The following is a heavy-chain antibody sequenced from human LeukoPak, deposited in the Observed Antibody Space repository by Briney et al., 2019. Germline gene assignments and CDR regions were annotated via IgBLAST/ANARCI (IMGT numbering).Heavy chain of an antibody. D-gene: IGHD6-13*01. V-gene: IGHV3-48*01. J-gene: IGHJ4*02. Sequence: GGSLRLSCAASGFTFSSYFMHWVRQAPGKGLEWVSFVSSGSSTIYYADSVKGRFTVSRDNSKNTLYLQMSSLRADDTAVYYCAKGPRQQLVTRFDNWGQGTLVTVSS. CDR3: AKGPRQQLVTRFDN. CDR1: GFTFSSYF. CDR2: VSSGSSTI.